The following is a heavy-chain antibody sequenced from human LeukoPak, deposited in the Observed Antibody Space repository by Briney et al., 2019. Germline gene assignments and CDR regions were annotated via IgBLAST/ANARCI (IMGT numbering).Heavy chain of an antibody. Sequence: GGSLRLSCASSGFAFSSFAMHWARQAPGKGLEWVAVISYDGSNKYYADSVKGRFTISRDNSKNTLYLQMNSLTAEDTAVYYCARDDRGIAAAGFFDYWGQGTLVTVSS. CDR1: GFAFSSFA. D-gene: IGHD6-13*01. J-gene: IGHJ4*02. CDR3: ARDDRGIAAAGFFDY. V-gene: IGHV3-30*04. CDR2: ISYDGSNK.